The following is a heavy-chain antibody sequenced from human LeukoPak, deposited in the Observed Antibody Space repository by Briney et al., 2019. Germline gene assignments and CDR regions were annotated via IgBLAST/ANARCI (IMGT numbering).Heavy chain of an antibody. J-gene: IGHJ4*02. Sequence: GGSLRLSCAASGFTFSSYGMHWVRQAPGKGLEWVAFIRYDGSNKYYADSVKGRFTISRDNSKNTLYLQMDSLRAEDTAVYYCARDFWNSSGYYSVYYFDYWGQGILVTVSS. CDR3: ARDFWNSSGYYSVYYFDY. V-gene: IGHV3-30*02. CDR1: GFTFSSYG. D-gene: IGHD3-22*01. CDR2: IRYDGSNK.